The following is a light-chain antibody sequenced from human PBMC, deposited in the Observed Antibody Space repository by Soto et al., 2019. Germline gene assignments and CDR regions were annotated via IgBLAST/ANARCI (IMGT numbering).Light chain of an antibody. CDR2: GTS. CDR3: QLYGSSPPMYT. Sequence: EIVLTQSPGTLSLSPGERATLSCRASQSVSTTYLGWYQQKPGQAPRLLVYGTSRRATGIPDRFSGSGSGTDFTLTISSLEPEDFAVYYCQLYGSSPPMYTFGQGTKLEIK. J-gene: IGKJ2*01. V-gene: IGKV3-20*01. CDR1: QSVSTTY.